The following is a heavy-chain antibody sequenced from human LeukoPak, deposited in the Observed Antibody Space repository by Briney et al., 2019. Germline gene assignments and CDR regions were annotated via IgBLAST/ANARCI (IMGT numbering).Heavy chain of an antibody. D-gene: IGHD2-2*01. J-gene: IGHJ6*03. V-gene: IGHV1-69*05. Sequence: GASVKVACKASGGTFSSYAISWVRHAPGQGLEWMGGIIPILGTANYAQKFQGRVTITTDESTSTAYMELSSLRSEDTAVYYCASRMRPYYSSTRCYYYYMDVWGKGTTVTVSS. CDR1: GGTFSSYA. CDR3: ASRMRPYYSSTRCYYYYMDV. CDR2: IIPILGTA.